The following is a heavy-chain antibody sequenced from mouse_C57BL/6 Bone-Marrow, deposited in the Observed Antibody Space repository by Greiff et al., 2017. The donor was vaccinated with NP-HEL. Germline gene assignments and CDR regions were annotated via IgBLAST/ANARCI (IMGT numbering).Heavy chain of an antibody. CDR3: AKDDYGYDGGPYY. CDR1: GYTFTSYW. Sequence: VQLQQSGAELVKPGASVKLSCKASGYTFTSYWMHWVKQRPGRGLEWIGRIDPNSGGNKYNEKFKSKATLTVDKPSSTAYMHLSSLTSEDSAVYYGAKDDYGYDGGPYYWGQGTTLTVSS. J-gene: IGHJ2*01. D-gene: IGHD2-2*01. V-gene: IGHV1-72*01. CDR2: IDPNSGGN.